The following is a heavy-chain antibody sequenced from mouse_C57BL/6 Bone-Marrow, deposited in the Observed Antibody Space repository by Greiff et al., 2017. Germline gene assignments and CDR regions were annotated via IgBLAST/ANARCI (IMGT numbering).Heavy chain of an antibody. D-gene: IGHD1-1*01. CDR3: ASHYGSSYDYFDY. V-gene: IGHV1-52*01. CDR1: GYTFTSYW. J-gene: IGHJ2*01. CDR2: IDPSDSET. Sequence: VQLQQPGAELVRPGSSVKLSCKASGYTFTSYWMHWVKQRPIQGLEWIGNIDPSDSETHYNQKFKDKATLTVDKSSSTAYMQLSSLTSEDSAVYYCASHYGSSYDYFDYWGQGTTLTVSS.